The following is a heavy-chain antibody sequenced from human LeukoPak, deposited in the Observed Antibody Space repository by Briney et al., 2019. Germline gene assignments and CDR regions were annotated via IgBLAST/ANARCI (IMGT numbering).Heavy chain of an antibody. V-gene: IGHV4-59*11. CDR3: ARDGYSGTSHFDH. D-gene: IGHD1-26*01. CDR1: GASISSHF. J-gene: IGHJ4*02. Sequence: SETLSLTCTVSGASISSHFWSWIRQPPGKGLEWIGYIFYTGITNYNPSLKSRVTISVDTSKNHFSLKMSSVTAADTAVYSFARDGYSGTSHFDHWAREPWSPSPQ. CDR2: IFYTGIT.